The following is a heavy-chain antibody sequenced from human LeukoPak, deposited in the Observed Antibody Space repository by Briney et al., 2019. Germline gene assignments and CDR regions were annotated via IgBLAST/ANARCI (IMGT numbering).Heavy chain of an antibody. V-gene: IGHV3-48*03. CDR3: ARDSYSRS. Sequence: GGSLRLSCTASGFTFSSYEMNWVRQAPGKGLEWVSHISSSGTIIYYADSVKGRFTISRDNAKNSLYLQMNSLRAEDTAVYYCARDSYSRSWGQGTLVTVSS. D-gene: IGHD6-13*01. CDR2: ISSSGTII. CDR1: GFTFSSYE. J-gene: IGHJ5*02.